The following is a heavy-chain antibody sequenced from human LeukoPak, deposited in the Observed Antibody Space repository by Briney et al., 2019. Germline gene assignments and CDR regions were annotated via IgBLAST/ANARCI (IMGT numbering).Heavy chain of an antibody. CDR2: INPNSGCT. Sequence: AASVKVSCKASGYTFTDYYMYCVRQAPGQGLEWMGWINPNSGCTNYAQKFQGRVTMTRATSISTAYMELSRLRSDDTAVYYCARAYDISGFYLDYWGQGTLVTVSS. D-gene: IGHD3-22*01. CDR3: ARAYDISGFYLDY. CDR1: GYTFTDYY. V-gene: IGHV1-2*02. J-gene: IGHJ4*02.